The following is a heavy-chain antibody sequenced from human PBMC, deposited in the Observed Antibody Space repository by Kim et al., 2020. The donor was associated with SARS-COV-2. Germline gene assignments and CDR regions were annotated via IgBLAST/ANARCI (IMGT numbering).Heavy chain of an antibody. CDR2: IYYSGST. V-gene: IGHV4-59*01. D-gene: IGHD3-9*01. CDR1: GGSISSDY. Sequence: SETLSLTCTVSGGSISSDYWSWIRQPPGKGLEWIGYIYYSGSTNYNPSLKSRLTISVDTSKNQFSLKLTSVTAADTAVYYCARAELRYFDWTRVHWFDPWGQGTLVTVSS. CDR3: ARAELRYFDWTRVHWFDP. J-gene: IGHJ5*02.